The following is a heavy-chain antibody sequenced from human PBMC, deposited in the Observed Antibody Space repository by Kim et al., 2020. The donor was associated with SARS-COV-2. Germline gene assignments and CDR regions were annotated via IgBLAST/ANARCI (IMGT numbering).Heavy chain of an antibody. D-gene: IGHD6-19*01. Sequence: ASVKVSCKASGYTFANNGITWVRQAPGQGLEWMGWISPYNGATSYAQKFQGRVTLTTDTSTTTASMDLRSLTSDDTAMYYCARFASGWYVPPHNYFYYYMGVWGKGTALTVSS. CDR3: ARFASGWYVPPHNYFYYYMGV. J-gene: IGHJ6*03. CDR1: GYTFANNG. V-gene: IGHV1-18*01. CDR2: ISPYNGAT.